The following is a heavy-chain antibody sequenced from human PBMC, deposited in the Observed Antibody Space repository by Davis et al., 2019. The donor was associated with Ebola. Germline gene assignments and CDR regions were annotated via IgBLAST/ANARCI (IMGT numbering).Heavy chain of an antibody. CDR2: ISGDGGST. D-gene: IGHD5-18*01. CDR1: GFTFDDYA. Sequence: GGSLRLSCAASGFTFDDYAMHWVRQAPGKGLEWVSLISGDGGSTYYADSVKGRFTISRDNSKNSLYLQMNSLRAEDTALYYCAKARTRGYSYGHNWFDPWGQGTLVTVSS. V-gene: IGHV3-43*02. J-gene: IGHJ5*02. CDR3: AKARTRGYSYGHNWFDP.